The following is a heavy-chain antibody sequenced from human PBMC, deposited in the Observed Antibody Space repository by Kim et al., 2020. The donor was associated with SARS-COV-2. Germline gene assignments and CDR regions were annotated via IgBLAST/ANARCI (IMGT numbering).Heavy chain of an antibody. Sequence: SETLSLSCTISGGSINERSFYWGWIRQPPGKGLEWIGSIYYSGTTYYNPSLQSRVTISADTSKNEFSLNLISVTAADTAVYYCTRWYTSSWYDGIGYWGQGTQVTVSS. J-gene: IGHJ4*02. CDR3: TRWYTSSWYDGIGY. CDR2: IYYSGTT. V-gene: IGHV4-39*01. D-gene: IGHD6-19*01. CDR1: GGSINERSFY.